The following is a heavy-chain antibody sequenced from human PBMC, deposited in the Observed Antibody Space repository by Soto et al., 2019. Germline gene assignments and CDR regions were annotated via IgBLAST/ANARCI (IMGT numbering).Heavy chain of an antibody. J-gene: IGHJ4*02. CDR2: IYYSGST. Sequence: SETLSLTCTVSGGSISSSSYYWGWIRQPPGKGLEWIGSIYYSGSTYYNPSLKSRVTISVDTSKNQFSLKLSSVTAADTAVYYCARHDGDYDYIWGSYRPFDYWGQGTLVTVSS. V-gene: IGHV4-39*01. CDR3: ARHDGDYDYIWGSYRPFDY. CDR1: GGSISSSSYY. D-gene: IGHD3-16*02.